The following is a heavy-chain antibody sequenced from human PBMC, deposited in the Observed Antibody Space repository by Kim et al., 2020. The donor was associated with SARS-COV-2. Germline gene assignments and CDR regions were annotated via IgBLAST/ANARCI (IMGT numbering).Heavy chain of an antibody. CDR1: GITVTTNY. Sequence: GGSLRLSCAVSGITVTTNYMNWVRQAPGKGLERVSTIYSGGTTYYADSVKGRFTISRDTSKNTLYLQMNSLRAEDTAVYYCAREPYSSTWLDYWGPGTLVTVSS. CDR2: IYSGGTT. V-gene: IGHV3-66*01. D-gene: IGHD6-13*01. CDR3: AREPYSSTWLDY. J-gene: IGHJ4*02.